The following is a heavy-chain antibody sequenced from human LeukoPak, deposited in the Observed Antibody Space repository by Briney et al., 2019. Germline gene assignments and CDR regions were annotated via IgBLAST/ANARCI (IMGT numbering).Heavy chain of an antibody. CDR1: GGSFSGYY. CDR3: ARRRNYGGNSPVGY. CDR2: INHSGST. Sequence: SETLSLTCAVYGGSFSGYYWSWIRQPPGKGLEWIGEINHSGSTNYNPSLKSRVTISVDTSRNQFSLKLSSVTAADTAVYYCARRRNYGGNSPVGYWGQGTLVTVSS. J-gene: IGHJ4*02. V-gene: IGHV4-34*01. D-gene: IGHD4-23*01.